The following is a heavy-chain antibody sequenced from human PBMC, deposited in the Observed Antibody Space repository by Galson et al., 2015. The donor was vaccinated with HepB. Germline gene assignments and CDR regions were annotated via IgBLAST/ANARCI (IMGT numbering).Heavy chain of an antibody. V-gene: IGHV1-46*01. CDR2: FYPSGGTT. D-gene: IGHD2/OR15-2a*01. CDR1: GYTFSSFN. J-gene: IGHJ4*02. CDR3: AREPPSSFFFDY. Sequence: SVKVSCKASGYTFSSFNIHWMRQAPGQGPEWMGIFYPSGGTTKYAQKFQGRVTITRDTSTSTVNMELSSLTSEDTALYYCAREPPSSFFFDYWGQGTLVTVSS.